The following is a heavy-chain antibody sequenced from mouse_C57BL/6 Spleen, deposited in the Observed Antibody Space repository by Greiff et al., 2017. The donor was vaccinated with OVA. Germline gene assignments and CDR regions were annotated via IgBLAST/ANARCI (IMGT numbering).Heavy chain of an antibody. CDR2: FYPGSGSI. CDR1: GYTFTEYT. D-gene: IGHD1-1*01. V-gene: IGHV1-62-2*01. J-gene: IGHJ1*03. Sequence: QVQLQQSGAELVKPGASVKLSCKASGYTFTEYTIHWVKQRSGQGLEWIGWFYPGSGSIKYNEKFKDKATLTADNSSSTVYMELSRLTSEDSAVYFCARHAIYYYGSSLWYFDVWGTGTTVTVSS. CDR3: ARHAIYYYGSSLWYFDV.